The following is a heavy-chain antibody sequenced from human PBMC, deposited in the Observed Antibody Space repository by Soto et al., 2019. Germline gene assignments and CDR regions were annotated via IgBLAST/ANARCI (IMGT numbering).Heavy chain of an antibody. D-gene: IGHD2-21*02. CDR1: GFTFSSYT. J-gene: IGHJ4*02. CDR2: SSDRRTGNT. Sequence: PGGSLRLSCAASGFTFSSYTLNWVRRAPGKGLEWVATSSDRRTGNTHYSDSVRGRFTLSRDYSRNILLLQMDSLRADDTALYYCTTWLTAHFDYWGRGTQVTVS. V-gene: IGHV3-23*01. CDR3: TTWLTAHFDY.